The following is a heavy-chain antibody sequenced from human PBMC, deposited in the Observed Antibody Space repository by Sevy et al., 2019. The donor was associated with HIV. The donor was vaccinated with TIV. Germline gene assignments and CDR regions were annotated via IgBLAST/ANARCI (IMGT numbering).Heavy chain of an antibody. V-gene: IGHV1-18*01. D-gene: IGHD2-2*01. Sequence: ASVKVSCKASGYTFTSYGISWVRQAPGQGLEWMGWISAYNGNTNYAQKLQGRVTMTTDTSTSTAYMELRSLRSDDTAVYYCARDIVVVPAALTALYNWFDPWGQGTLVTVSS. CDR3: ARDIVVVPAALTALYNWFDP. J-gene: IGHJ5*02. CDR2: ISAYNGNT. CDR1: GYTFTSYG.